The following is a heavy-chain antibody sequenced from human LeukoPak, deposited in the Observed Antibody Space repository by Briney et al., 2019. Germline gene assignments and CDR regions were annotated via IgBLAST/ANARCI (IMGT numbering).Heavy chain of an antibody. J-gene: IGHJ6*03. Sequence: GGSLRLSCAASGFTVSSNYMSWVRQAPGKGLEWVSVIYSGGSTYYADSVKGRFTISRDNSKNTLYLQMNSLRAGDTAVYYCARDGDIVATNYYMDVWGKGTTVTISS. D-gene: IGHD5-12*01. CDR2: IYSGGST. CDR1: GFTVSSNY. CDR3: ARDGDIVATNYYMDV. V-gene: IGHV3-66*01.